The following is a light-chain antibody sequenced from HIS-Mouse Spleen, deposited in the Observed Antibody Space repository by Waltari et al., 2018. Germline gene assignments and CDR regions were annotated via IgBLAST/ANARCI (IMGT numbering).Light chain of an antibody. Sequence: NFMLTQPHSVSESPGKTVTISCTGSSCSIASNYVQWYQQRPGSAPTTVIYEDNQRPSGVPDRFSGSIDSSSNSASLTISGLKTEDEADYYCQSYDSSNWVFGGGTKLTVL. V-gene: IGLV6-57*02. J-gene: IGLJ3*02. CDR2: EDN. CDR3: QSYDSSNWV. CDR1: SCSIASNY.